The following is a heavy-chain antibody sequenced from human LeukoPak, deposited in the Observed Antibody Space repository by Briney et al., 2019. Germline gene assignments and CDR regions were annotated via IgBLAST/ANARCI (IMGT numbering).Heavy chain of an antibody. V-gene: IGHV3-30*02. CDR2: IRYDGSNK. Sequence: TEGSLRLSCAASGFTFSSYGMHWVRQAPGKGLEWVAFIRYDGSNKYYADSVKGRFTISRDNSKNTLYLQMNSLRAEDTAVYYCAKDSQLGLPNTPWGQGTLVTVSS. J-gene: IGHJ5*02. CDR1: GFTFSSYG. D-gene: IGHD1/OR15-1a*01. CDR3: AKDSQLGLPNTP.